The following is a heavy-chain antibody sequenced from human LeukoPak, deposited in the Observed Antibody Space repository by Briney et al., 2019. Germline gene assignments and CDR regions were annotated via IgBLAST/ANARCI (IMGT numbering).Heavy chain of an antibody. CDR3: ARDFEVGATMGPGDNWFDP. CDR1: GYTFTSYY. CDR2: INPNGGST. J-gene: IGHJ5*02. V-gene: IGHV1-46*01. D-gene: IGHD1-26*01. Sequence: ASVKVSCKASGYTFTSYYMHWVRQAPGQGLEWMGIINPNGGSTSYAQKFQGRVTMTRDTSTSTVYMELSSLRSEDTAVYYCARDFEVGATMGPGDNWFDPWGQGTLVTVSS.